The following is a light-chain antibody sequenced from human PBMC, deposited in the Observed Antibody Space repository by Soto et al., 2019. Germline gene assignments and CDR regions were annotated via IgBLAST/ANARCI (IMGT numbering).Light chain of an antibody. CDR3: QQYDVFPYT. J-gene: IGKJ2*01. V-gene: IGKV1-16*01. Sequence: DIQMTQSPSSLSASVGDRVTITCRASLGVRNCLAWFQVKPGRAPKCLISAASSLQSGVPSRFSGSGAGTDFTLTIGNLQPEDFATYYCQQYDVFPYTFGQGTRLDIK. CDR2: AAS. CDR1: LGVRNC.